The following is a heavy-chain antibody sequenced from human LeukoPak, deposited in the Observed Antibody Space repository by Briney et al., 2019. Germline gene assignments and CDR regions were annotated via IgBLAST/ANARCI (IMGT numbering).Heavy chain of an antibody. D-gene: IGHD3-16*01. V-gene: IGHV4-34*01. CDR2: INHSGST. J-gene: IGHJ4*02. CDR1: GGSFSGYY. Sequence: PSETLSLTCAVYGGSFSGYYWSWIRQPPGKGLEWIGEINHSGSTNYNPSLKSRVTISVDTSKNQFSLKLSSVTAADTAVYYCARGLGVDYPDYWGQGTLVTVSS. CDR3: ARGLGVDYPDY.